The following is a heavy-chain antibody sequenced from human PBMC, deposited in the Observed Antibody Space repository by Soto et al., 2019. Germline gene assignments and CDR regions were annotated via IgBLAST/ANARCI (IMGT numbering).Heavy chain of an antibody. Sequence: GGFLRLSCAASGFTFISYAMSWVRQAPGKGLEWVSAISGSGGSTYYADSVKGRFTISRDNSKNTLYLQMNSLRAEETAVYYCAKGRIRTSCPFDPWGQGTLVTVSS. CDR3: AKGRIRTSCPFDP. CDR2: ISGSGGST. CDR1: GFTFISYA. V-gene: IGHV3-23*01. D-gene: IGHD2-2*01. J-gene: IGHJ5*02.